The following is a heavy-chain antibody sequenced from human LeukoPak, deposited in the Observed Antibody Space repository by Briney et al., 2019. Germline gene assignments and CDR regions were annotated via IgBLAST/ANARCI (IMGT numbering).Heavy chain of an antibody. CDR1: GYTFTSYY. J-gene: IGHJ4*02. V-gene: IGHV1-46*01. CDR3: ARDEGPPRYNWNYGGPDY. CDR2: INLSGGST. D-gene: IGHD1-7*01. Sequence: GASVKVSCKASGYTFTSYYMHWVRQAPGQGPEWMGIINLSGGSTSQAQKFQGRVTMTRDTSTSTVYMELSSLRSEDTAVYYCARDEGPPRYNWNYGGPDYWGQGTLVTVSS.